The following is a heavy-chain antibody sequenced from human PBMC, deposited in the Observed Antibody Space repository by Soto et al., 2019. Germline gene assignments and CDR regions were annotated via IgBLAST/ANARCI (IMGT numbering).Heavy chain of an antibody. D-gene: IGHD3-3*01. V-gene: IGHV1-2*02. Sequence: QVQLVQSGAEVKKPGASVKVSCKASGYTFTGYYMHWVRQAPGQGLEWMGWINANSGGTNYEQKFQGGVTMTRDTSISTAYMELSRLRSDDTAVYYCARAPHFWSGYSGGYGRDVWGQGTTVTVSS. CDR1: GYTFTGYY. CDR2: INANSGGT. J-gene: IGHJ6*02. CDR3: ARAPHFWSGYSGGYGRDV.